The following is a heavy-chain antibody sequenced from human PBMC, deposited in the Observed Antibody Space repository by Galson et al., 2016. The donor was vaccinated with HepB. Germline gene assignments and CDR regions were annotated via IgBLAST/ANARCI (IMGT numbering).Heavy chain of an antibody. D-gene: IGHD2-15*01. J-gene: IGHJ4*02. CDR1: GFTFGHYG. CDR3: TKEGPDSGGSRYSFDY. CDR2: VSDNGGIT. Sequence: SLRLSCAASGFTFGHYGMHWVRQAPGKGLEWVAVVSDNGGITYYGDSAKGRFTISRDNPKNTPYLQMSSLRPEDTAVYYCTKEGPDSGGSRYSFDYWGQGTLVTVSS. V-gene: IGHV3-30*18.